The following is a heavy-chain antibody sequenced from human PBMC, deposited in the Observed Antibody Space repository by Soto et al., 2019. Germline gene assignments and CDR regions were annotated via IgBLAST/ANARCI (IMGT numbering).Heavy chain of an antibody. CDR3: ARDLSDYYDSSGPDY. V-gene: IGHV3-21*01. CDR2: ISSSSSYI. CDR1: GFTFSNYS. J-gene: IGHJ4*02. D-gene: IGHD3-22*01. Sequence: GGSLRLSCAASGFTFSNYSMNWVRQAPGKGLEWVSSISSSSSYIYYADSVKGRFTISRDNAKNSLYLQMNSLRAEDTAVYYCARDLSDYYDSSGPDYWGQGTLVTVSS.